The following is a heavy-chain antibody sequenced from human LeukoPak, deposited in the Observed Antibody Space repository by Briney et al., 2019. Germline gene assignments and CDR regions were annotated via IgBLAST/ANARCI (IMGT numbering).Heavy chain of an antibody. V-gene: IGHV4-39*01. D-gene: IGHD3-10*01. J-gene: IGHJ5*02. Sequence: SETLSLTCTVSGGSITSSTSYWGWIRQPPGKGLEWIGTIYYSGSTYYNPSLKSRATMSVDTSKNQFSLKLSSVTAADTAVYYCARVGVQWFGELSYGAGFDPWGQGTLVTVSS. CDR2: IYYSGST. CDR1: GGSITSSTSY. CDR3: ARVGVQWFGELSYGAGFDP.